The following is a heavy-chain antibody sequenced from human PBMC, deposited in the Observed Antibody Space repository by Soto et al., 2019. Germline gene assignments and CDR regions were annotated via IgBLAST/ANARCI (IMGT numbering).Heavy chain of an antibody. V-gene: IGHV4-34*01. J-gene: IGHJ4*02. CDR1: GGSFSGYY. Sequence: QVQLQQWGAGLLKPSETLSLTCAVYGGSFSGYYWNWIRQPPGKGLEWIGEISNSGSTNYNPSLKSRVTISVDTSKNQFSLKLSSVTAADTAVYYCARGGKHLAPPGYWGQGTLVTVSS. CDR2: ISNSGST. CDR3: ARGGKHLAPPGY.